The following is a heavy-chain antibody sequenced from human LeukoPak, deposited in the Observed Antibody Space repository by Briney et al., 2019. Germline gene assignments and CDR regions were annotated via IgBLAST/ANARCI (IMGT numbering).Heavy chain of an antibody. V-gene: IGHV3-21*01. CDR1: EFTFSSYA. Sequence: GGSLRLSCAASEFTFSSYAMSWVRQAPGKGLEWVSSISSSSNYIHYADSVKGRFTISRDNAKNSLYLQMNSLRAEDTAVYFCARGTLGAWGWWGQGTLVTVSA. CDR2: ISSSSNYI. J-gene: IGHJ4*02. CDR3: ARGTLGAWGW. D-gene: IGHD6-19*01.